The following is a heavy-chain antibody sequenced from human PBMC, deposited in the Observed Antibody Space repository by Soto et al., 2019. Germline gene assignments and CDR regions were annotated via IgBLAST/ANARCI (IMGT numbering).Heavy chain of an antibody. J-gene: IGHJ2*01. Sequence: EVQLVESGGGLLQPGGSLRLSCAASGFTFSSYSMNWVRQAPGKGLEWVAYISSGSATIYYADSVKGRFTISRDNAKNSLYLQMNSLRDEDTAVYYCARDSASYSSSSGSYWYFDLWGHGTLVTVSS. CDR2: ISSGSATI. D-gene: IGHD6-6*01. V-gene: IGHV3-48*02. CDR1: GFTFSSYS. CDR3: ARDSASYSSSSGSYWYFDL.